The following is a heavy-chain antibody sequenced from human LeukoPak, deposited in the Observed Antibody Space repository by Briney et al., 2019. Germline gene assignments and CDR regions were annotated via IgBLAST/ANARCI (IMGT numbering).Heavy chain of an antibody. CDR1: GFTFSSYA. D-gene: IGHD2-15*01. CDR3: ARDRTFCSGGGCSVPWYFDL. J-gene: IGHJ2*01. Sequence: PGGSLRLSCAASGFTFSSYAMIWVRQAPGKGLDWVSAISDSDGSTYYADSVKGRFTISRDNSKNTLYLQTNSLRAEDTAVYYCARDRTFCSGGGCSVPWYFDLWGRGTLVTVSS. CDR2: ISDSDGST. V-gene: IGHV3-23*01.